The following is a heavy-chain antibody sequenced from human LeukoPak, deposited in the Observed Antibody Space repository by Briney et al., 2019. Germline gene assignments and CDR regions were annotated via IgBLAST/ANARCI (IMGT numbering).Heavy chain of an antibody. J-gene: IGHJ4*02. V-gene: IGHV3-23*01. CDR1: GFTFSSYA. CDR2: ISGSGGST. D-gene: IGHD3-22*01. Sequence: GSLRLSCAASGFTFSSYAMSWVRQAPGKGLEWVSAISGSGGSTYYADSVKGRFTISRDNSENTLYLQMNSLRAEDTAVYYCAKDGYYYDSSGYYSPFDYWGQGTLVTVSS. CDR3: AKDGYYYDSSGYYSPFDY.